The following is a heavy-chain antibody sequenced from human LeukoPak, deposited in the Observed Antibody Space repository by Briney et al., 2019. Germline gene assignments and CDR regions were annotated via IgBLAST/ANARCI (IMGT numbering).Heavy chain of an antibody. CDR3: ARDVDIVSYFDY. V-gene: IGHV4-34*01. CDR1: GGSFSGYY. D-gene: IGHD5/OR15-5a*01. Sequence: SETLSLTCAVYGGSFSGYYWSWIRQPPGKELEWIGEINHSGSTNYNPSLKSRVTISVDTSKNQFSLKLSSVTAADTAVYYCARDVDIVSYFDYWGQGTLVTVSS. CDR2: INHSGST. J-gene: IGHJ4*02.